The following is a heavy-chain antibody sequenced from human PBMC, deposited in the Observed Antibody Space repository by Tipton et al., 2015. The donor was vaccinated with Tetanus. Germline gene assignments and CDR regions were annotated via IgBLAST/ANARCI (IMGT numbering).Heavy chain of an antibody. Sequence: TLSLTCTVSGGSISSGGYYWTWIRQHPGKGLEWIGNIYHRGSTYYNPSLKSRVTISVDTSKNQFSLKLSSVTAADTAVYYCARGSGWADFWGQGTQVTVSS. CDR2: IYHRGST. CDR1: GGSISSGGYY. J-gene: IGHJ4*02. V-gene: IGHV4-31*03. CDR3: ARGSGWADF. D-gene: IGHD6-19*01.